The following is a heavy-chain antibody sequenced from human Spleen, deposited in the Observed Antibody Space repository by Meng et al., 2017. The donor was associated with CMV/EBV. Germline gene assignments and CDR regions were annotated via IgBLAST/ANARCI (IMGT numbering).Heavy chain of an antibody. CDR1: SSSSSSYY. CDR3: ARLSNSGWYTVDWFDP. D-gene: IGHD6-19*01. CDR2: IYYSGST. Sequence: SSSSSSYYWGWIRQPPGKGLEWIGSIYYSGSTYYNPSLKSRVTISVDTSKNQFSLKLSSVTAADTAVYYCARLSNSGWYTVDWFDPWGQGTLVTVSS. J-gene: IGHJ5*02. V-gene: IGHV4-39*07.